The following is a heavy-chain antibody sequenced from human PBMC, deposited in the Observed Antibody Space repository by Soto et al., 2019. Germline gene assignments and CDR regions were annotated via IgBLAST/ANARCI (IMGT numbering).Heavy chain of an antibody. Sequence: PGGSLRLSCAASGFTFSSYSLNWVRQAPGKGLEWVSSISSSSSYIYYADSVKGRFTLSRDNAKNSLYLQMNSLRAEDTAVYYCERVRNWNYGHDYWGQGTLVTVSS. J-gene: IGHJ4*02. V-gene: IGHV3-21*01. D-gene: IGHD1-7*01. CDR3: ERVRNWNYGHDY. CDR2: ISSSSSYI. CDR1: GFTFSSYS.